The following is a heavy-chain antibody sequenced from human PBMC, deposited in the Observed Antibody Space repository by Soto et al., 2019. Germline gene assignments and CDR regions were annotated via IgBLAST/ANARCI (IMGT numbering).Heavy chain of an antibody. CDR1: GYTFTSYY. CDR2: INPSGGST. CDR3: ASGLATPAQSVDV. J-gene: IGHJ6*02. Sequence: QVQLVQSGAEVKKPGASVKVSCKASGYTFTSYYMHWVRQAPGQGLEWMGIINPSGGSTSYAQKFQGRVTLTRDTATRTVYMELSSLRSEDTAVYYCASGLATPAQSVDVWGQGTTVTVSS. V-gene: IGHV1-46*01. D-gene: IGHD2-2*01.